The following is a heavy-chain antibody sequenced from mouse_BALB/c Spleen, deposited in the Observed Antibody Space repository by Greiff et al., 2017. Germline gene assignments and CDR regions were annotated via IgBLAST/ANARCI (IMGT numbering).Heavy chain of an antibody. CDR2: IWAGGST. J-gene: IGHJ3*01. Sequence: VQLKESGPGLVAPSQSLSITCTVSGFSLTSYGVHWVRQPPGKGLEWLGVIWAGGSTNYNSALMSRLSISKDNSKSQVFLKMNSLQTDDTAMYYCASYGSRGFAYWGQGTLVTVSA. CDR1: GFSLTSYG. CDR3: ASYGSRGFAY. V-gene: IGHV2-9*02. D-gene: IGHD2-2*01.